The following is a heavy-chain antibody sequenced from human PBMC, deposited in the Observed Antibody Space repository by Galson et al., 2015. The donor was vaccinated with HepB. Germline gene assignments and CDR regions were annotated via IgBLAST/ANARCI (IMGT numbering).Heavy chain of an antibody. V-gene: IGHV3-9*01. CDR3: AKALAPHYDILTGYRNPYYYYYGMDV. D-gene: IGHD3-9*01. CDR2: ISWNSGSI. CDR1: GFTFDDYA. J-gene: IGHJ6*02. Sequence: SLRLSCAASGFTFDDYAMHWVRQAPGKGLEWVSGISWNSGSIGYADSVKGRFTISRDNAKNSLYLQMNSLRAEDTALYYCAKALAPHYDILTGYRNPYYYYYGMDVWGQGTTVTVSS.